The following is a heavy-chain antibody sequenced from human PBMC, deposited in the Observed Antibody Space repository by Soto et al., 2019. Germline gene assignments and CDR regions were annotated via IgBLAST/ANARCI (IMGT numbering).Heavy chain of an antibody. CDR2: IYYSGST. J-gene: IGHJ5*02. CDR1: GGSISSSSYY. V-gene: IGHV4-39*01. CDR3: ARITYDSSGYVSQNWFDP. D-gene: IGHD3-22*01. Sequence: SETLSLTCTVSGGSISSSSYYWGWIRQPPGKGLEWIGSIYYSGSTYYIPSLKSRVTISVDTSKNQFSLKLSSVTAADTAVYYCARITYDSSGYVSQNWFDPWGQGTLVTVS.